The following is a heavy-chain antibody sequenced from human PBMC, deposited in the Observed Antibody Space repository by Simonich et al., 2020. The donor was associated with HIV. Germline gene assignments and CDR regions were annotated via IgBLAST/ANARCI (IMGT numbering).Heavy chain of an antibody. Sequence: QVQLQQWGAGLLKPSETLSLTCAVYGGSFSGYYWSWIRQPPGKGREWVGEINHRESTNYNPSLKSRVTISVDTSKNQFSLKLSSVTAADTAVYYCARLTAGGLGEYFQHWGQGTLVTVSS. CDR1: GGSFSGYY. D-gene: IGHD6-13*01. J-gene: IGHJ1*01. CDR3: ARLTAGGLGEYFQH. CDR2: INHREST. V-gene: IGHV4-34*01.